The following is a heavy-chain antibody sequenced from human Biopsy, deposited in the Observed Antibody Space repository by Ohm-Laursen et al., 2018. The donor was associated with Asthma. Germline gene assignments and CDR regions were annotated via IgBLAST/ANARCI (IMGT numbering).Heavy chain of an antibody. D-gene: IGHD3-3*01. CDR3: VRDGARIAIFGVGDYFDY. V-gene: IGHV1-3*01. CDR1: ASTITSNA. CDR2: INPGNGNT. Sequence: ASVKVSCKASASTITSNAMHWVRQAPGQRLEWMGWINPGNGNTKYSQKFQGRVTITRDTSASTAYMELSSQRSEDTAVYYCVRDGARIAIFGVGDYFDYWGQGTLVTVSS. J-gene: IGHJ4*02.